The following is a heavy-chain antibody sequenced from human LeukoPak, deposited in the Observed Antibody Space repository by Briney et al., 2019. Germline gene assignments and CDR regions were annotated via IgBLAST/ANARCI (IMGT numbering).Heavy chain of an antibody. CDR2: IRYVGSDK. J-gene: IGHJ4*02. V-gene: IGHV3-30*02. Sequence: GGSLRLSCVASGFTLSRSGMHWVRQAPGKGLLWVAFIRYVGSDKYYADSVKGRFTISRDNSKNTLYLQMNSLRAEDTAVYYCAKDWSYTFDYWGQGTLVTVSS. D-gene: IGHD3-10*01. CDR1: GFTLSRSG. CDR3: AKDWSYTFDY.